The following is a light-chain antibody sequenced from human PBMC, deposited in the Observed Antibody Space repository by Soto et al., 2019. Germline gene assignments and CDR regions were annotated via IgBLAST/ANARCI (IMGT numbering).Light chain of an antibody. Sequence: EIVLTQSPGTLSLSPGERATLSCRARQSVSSYYLAWYQQKPGQAPRLLIYAASSRATGIPDRFSGGGSGTDFTLTISRLEPEECAVYYCQQCGSSPWTFGQGTKVEIK. J-gene: IGKJ1*01. CDR3: QQCGSSPWT. CDR2: AAS. V-gene: IGKV3-20*01. CDR1: QSVSSYY.